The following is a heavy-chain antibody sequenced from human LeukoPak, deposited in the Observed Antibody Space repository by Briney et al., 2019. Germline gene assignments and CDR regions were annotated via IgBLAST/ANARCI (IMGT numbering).Heavy chain of an antibody. Sequence: GASVKVCCKASGYTFTGYYMHWVRQAPGQGLEWMGWINPNSGGTNYAQKFQGRVTMTRDTSISTAYMELSRLRSDDTAVYYCARGPQVVVAATGGSYYYYGMDVWGQGTTVTVSS. CDR2: INPNSGGT. CDR3: ARGPQVVVAATGGSYYYYGMDV. J-gene: IGHJ6*02. D-gene: IGHD2-15*01. V-gene: IGHV1-2*02. CDR1: GYTFTGYY.